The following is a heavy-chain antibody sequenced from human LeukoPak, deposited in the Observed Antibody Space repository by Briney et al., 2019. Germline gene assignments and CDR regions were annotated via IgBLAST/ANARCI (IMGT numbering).Heavy chain of an antibody. V-gene: IGHV3-30-3*01. CDR2: ISYDGSNK. D-gene: IGHD3-16*01. Sequence: PGGSLRLSCAASGFTFSSYAMHWVRQAPGKGLEWVAVISYDGSNKYYADSVKGRFTISRDNSKNTLYLQMNSLRAEDTAVYYCARSLFYREGGVTFDYWGQGTLVTVSS. CDR1: GFTFSSYA. J-gene: IGHJ4*02. CDR3: ARSLFYREGGVTFDY.